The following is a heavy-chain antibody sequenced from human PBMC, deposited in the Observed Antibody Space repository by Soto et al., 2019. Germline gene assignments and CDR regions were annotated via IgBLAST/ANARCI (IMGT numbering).Heavy chain of an antibody. V-gene: IGHV1-2*02. CDR3: ARGDRITRIVVVPLCY. Sequence: ASVKVSCKASGYTFTGYYMHWVRQAPGPGLEWMGWLNPNSGGTNSAQKFQGRVTMTRGPSISTDYMELSRLRSDDTAVYYCARGDRITRIVVVPLCYGGQGTLVTVSS. D-gene: IGHD3-22*01. CDR2: LNPNSGGT. CDR1: GYTFTGYY. J-gene: IGHJ4*02.